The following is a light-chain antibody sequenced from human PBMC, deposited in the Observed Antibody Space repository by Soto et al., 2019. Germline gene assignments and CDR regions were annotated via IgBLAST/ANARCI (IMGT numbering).Light chain of an antibody. V-gene: IGLV2-14*01. CDR1: SSDVGGYNY. Sequence: QSVLTQPASVSGSPGQSITISCTGTSSDVGGYNYVSWYQQHPGKAPKLMIYDVSNRPSGVSNRFSGSKSGNTASLTISGLQAEDEADYYCSSYTSSSTFSYVFGTGTQLTVL. CDR3: SSYTSSSTFSYV. CDR2: DVS. J-gene: IGLJ1*01.